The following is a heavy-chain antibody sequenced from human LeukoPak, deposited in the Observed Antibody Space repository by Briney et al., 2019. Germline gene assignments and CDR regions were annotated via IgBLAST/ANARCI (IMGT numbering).Heavy chain of an antibody. CDR2: ISSSGSTI. CDR1: GFTFSDYY. D-gene: IGHD6-6*01. CDR3: ASPQRGIAARPIDY. Sequence: GGSLRLSCAASGFTFSDYYMSWIRQAPGKGPEWVSYISSSGSTIYYADSVKGQFTISRDNAKNSLYLQMNSLRAEDTAVYYCASPQRGIAARPIDYWGQGTLVTVSS. V-gene: IGHV3-11*04. J-gene: IGHJ4*02.